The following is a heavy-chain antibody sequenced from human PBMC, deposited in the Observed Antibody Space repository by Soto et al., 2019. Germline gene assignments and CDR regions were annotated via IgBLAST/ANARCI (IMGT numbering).Heavy chain of an antibody. V-gene: IGHV1-18*01. Sequence: QVQLVQSGAEVKKPGASVKVSCKASGYTFTSYGISWVRQAPGQGLEWMGWISAYNGNTNYAQKLQGRVTMTTDTPTSTAYIELRNLRSDDTAVYYCASVFGWHDAFDIWGQGTMVTVSS. CDR1: GYTFTSYG. CDR3: ASVFGWHDAFDI. D-gene: IGHD6-19*01. J-gene: IGHJ3*02. CDR2: ISAYNGNT.